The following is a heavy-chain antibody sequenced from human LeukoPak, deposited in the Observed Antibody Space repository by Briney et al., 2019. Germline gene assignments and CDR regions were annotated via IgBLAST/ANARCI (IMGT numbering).Heavy chain of an antibody. Sequence: GGSLRLSCAASGFTFSSYWMSWVRQAPGKGLEWVANIKQDGSEKYYVDSVKGRFTISRDNAKNSLYLQMNSLRAEDTAVYYCARDVLRFLEWLSYFDYWGQGTLVTVSS. D-gene: IGHD3-3*01. V-gene: IGHV3-7*01. CDR3: ARDVLRFLEWLSYFDY. J-gene: IGHJ4*02. CDR1: GFTFSSYW. CDR2: IKQDGSEK.